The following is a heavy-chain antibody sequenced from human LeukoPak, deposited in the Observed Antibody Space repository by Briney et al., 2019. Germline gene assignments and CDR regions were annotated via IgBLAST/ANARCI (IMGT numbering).Heavy chain of an antibody. CDR3: ARAVDTAMVYYYYYGMDV. CDR1: GYTFTSYG. Sequence: ASVKVSCKASGYTFTSYGISWVRQAPGQGLEWMGWISAYNGNTNYAQKLQGRVTMTTDTSTSTAYMELRSLRSDDTAVYYRARAVDTAMVYYYYYGMDVWGQGTTVTVSS. D-gene: IGHD5-18*01. J-gene: IGHJ6*02. CDR2: ISAYNGNT. V-gene: IGHV1-18*01.